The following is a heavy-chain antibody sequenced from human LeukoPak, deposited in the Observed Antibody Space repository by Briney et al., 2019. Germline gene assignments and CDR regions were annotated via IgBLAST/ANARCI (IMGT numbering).Heavy chain of an antibody. V-gene: IGHV1-69*06. CDR3: ASHSGVPTAAGTGYYYYGMDV. CDR1: GGTFTSYA. CDR2: IIPIFGTA. J-gene: IGHJ6*04. D-gene: IGHD6-13*01. Sequence: SVKVSCKASGGTFTSYAISWVRQAPGQGLEWMGGIIPIFGTANYAQKFQGRVTITADKSTSTAYMELSSLRSEDTAVYYCASHSGVPTAAGTGYYYYGMDVWGKGTTVTVSS.